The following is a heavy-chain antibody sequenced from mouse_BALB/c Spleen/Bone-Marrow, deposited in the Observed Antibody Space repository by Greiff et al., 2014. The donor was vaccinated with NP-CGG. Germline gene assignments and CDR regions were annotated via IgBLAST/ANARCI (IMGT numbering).Heavy chain of an antibody. CDR1: GYNFISYW. Sequence: QVQLKESGAELAKPGASVKMSCKASGYNFISYWMHWVKQRPGQGLEWIGYINPSTGYTEYNQKFKDKATLTADKSSSKAYMQLSSLTSEDSAVYYCARNYDYDGGYYAMDYWGQGTSVTDSS. CDR2: INPSTGYT. J-gene: IGHJ4*01. V-gene: IGHV1-7*01. D-gene: IGHD2-4*01. CDR3: ARNYDYDGGYYAMDY.